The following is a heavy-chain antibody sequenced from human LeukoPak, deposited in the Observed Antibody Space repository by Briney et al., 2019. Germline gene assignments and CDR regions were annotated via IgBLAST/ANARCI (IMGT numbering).Heavy chain of an antibody. CDR2: INPSGGST. CDR1: GYTFTTYY. D-gene: IGHD3-22*01. J-gene: IGHJ4*02. Sequence: ASVKVSCKASGYTFTTYYIHWVRQAHGQGLEWMGLINPSGGSTSYAQKFQGRLTMTRDTSTSTVYMELSSLRSEDTAVYYCAREKDSRGYFYFVYWGQGTLVTVSS. V-gene: IGHV1-46*01. CDR3: AREKDSRGYFYFVY.